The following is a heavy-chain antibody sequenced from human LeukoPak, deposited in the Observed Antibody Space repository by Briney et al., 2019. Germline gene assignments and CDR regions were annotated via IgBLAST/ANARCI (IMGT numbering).Heavy chain of an antibody. CDR3: ARQHSSGWPRYYYYGMDV. CDR2: IYYSGST. J-gene: IGHJ6*02. V-gene: IGHV4-39*01. Sequence: SETLSLTCTVSGGSISSYYWSWIRQPPGKGLEWIGSIYYSGSTYYNPSLKSRVTISVDTSKNQFSLKLSSVTAADTAVYYCARQHSSGWPRYYYYGMDVWGQGTTVTVSS. CDR1: GGSISSYY. D-gene: IGHD6-19*01.